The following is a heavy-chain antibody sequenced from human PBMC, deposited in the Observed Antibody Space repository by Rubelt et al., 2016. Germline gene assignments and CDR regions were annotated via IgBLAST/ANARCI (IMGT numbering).Heavy chain of an antibody. J-gene: IGHJ6*02. D-gene: IGHD3-3*01. CDR2: IYYSGST. CDR1: GGSISSSSYY. CDR3: ARRIDDFWVNYGMDV. V-gene: IGHV4-39*01. Sequence: QLQLQESGPGLVKPSETLSLTCTVSGGSISSSSYYWGWIRQPPGKGLEWIGSIYYSGSTYYNPSPKGLDTISVGSAKNPFSLKRSLVTAADTAVYYWARRIDDFWVNYGMDVWGQGTTVTVSS.